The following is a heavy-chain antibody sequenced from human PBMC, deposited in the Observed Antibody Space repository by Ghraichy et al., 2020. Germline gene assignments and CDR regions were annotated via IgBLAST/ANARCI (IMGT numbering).Heavy chain of an antibody. Sequence: GEALNISCAASGFTFSSYAMSWVRQAPGKGLEWVSAISGSGGSTYYADSVKGRFTISRDNSKNTLYLQMNSLRAEDTAVYYCAKDPGAGWPWLVPTYWGQGTLVTVSS. D-gene: IGHD6-19*01. V-gene: IGHV3-23*01. CDR3: AKDPGAGWPWLVPTY. CDR2: ISGSGGST. J-gene: IGHJ4*02. CDR1: GFTFSSYA.